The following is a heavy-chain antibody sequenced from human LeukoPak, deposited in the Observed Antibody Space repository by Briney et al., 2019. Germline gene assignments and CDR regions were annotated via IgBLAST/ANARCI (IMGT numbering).Heavy chain of an antibody. CDR1: GYTLTELS. CDR3: ATLCCGSYYMDV. D-gene: IGHD2-15*01. Sequence: ASVKVSCKVSGYTLTELSMHWVRQAPGKGLEWMGGFDPEDGETIYAQKFQGRVTMTEDTSTDTAYMELSSLRSEDTAVYYCATLCCGSYYMDVWGKGTTVTVSS. V-gene: IGHV1-24*01. CDR2: FDPEDGET. J-gene: IGHJ6*03.